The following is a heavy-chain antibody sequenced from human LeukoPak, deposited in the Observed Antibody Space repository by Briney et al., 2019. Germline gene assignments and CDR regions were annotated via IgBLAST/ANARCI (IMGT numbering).Heavy chain of an antibody. CDR1: GGSTSSYH. D-gene: IGHD1-26*01. CDR2: IYYSGST. J-gene: IGHJ4*02. Sequence: SETLSLTCTVSGGSTSSYHWSWIRQPPGKGLGWIGYIYYSGSTNYNPSLKSRVTISVDTSKNQFSLKLSSVTAADTAVYYCARGGRYSGSYYLYYFDYWGQGTLVTVSS. V-gene: IGHV4-59*01. CDR3: ARGGRYSGSYYLYYFDY.